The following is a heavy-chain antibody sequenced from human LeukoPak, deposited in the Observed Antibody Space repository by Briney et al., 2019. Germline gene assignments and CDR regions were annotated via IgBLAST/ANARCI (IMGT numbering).Heavy chain of an antibody. Sequence: PSETLSLTCAVYGGSFSGYYWSWIRQPPGKGLEWIGEINHSGSTNYNPSLKSRVTISVDTSKNQFSLKLSSVTAADTAVYYCARVGQYYDFWSGYYKYDAFDIWAKGQWSPSLQ. D-gene: IGHD3-3*01. CDR1: GGSFSGYY. CDR2: INHSGST. CDR3: ARVGQYYDFWSGYYKYDAFDI. J-gene: IGHJ3*02. V-gene: IGHV4-34*01.